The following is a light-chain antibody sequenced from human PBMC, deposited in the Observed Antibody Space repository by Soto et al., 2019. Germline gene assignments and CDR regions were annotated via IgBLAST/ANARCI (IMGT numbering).Light chain of an antibody. V-gene: IGKV1-39*01. CDR3: QQSYSTPPT. CDR1: QSISSY. J-gene: IGKJ5*01. CDR2: AAS. Sequence: DIPMTQSPSSLSASVGDRVTIPCRASQSISSYLNWYQQKPGKAPKLLIYAASSLQSGVPSRFSGSGSGTDFTLTISSLQPEDFATYYCQQSYSTPPTFGQGTRLEI.